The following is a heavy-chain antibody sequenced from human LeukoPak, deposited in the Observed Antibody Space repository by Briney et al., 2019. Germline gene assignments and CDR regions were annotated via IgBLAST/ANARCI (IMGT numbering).Heavy chain of an antibody. V-gene: IGHV3-23*01. J-gene: IGHJ6*02. D-gene: IGHD3-10*01. CDR3: AKDRADDYYGMDV. Sequence: TGGSLRLSCAASGFTFSSYAMSWVRQAPGKGLEWVSAISGSGGSTYYADSVKGRFTISRDNSKNTLYLQMNSLRAEDTAVYYCAKDRADDYYGMDVWGQGTTVTVSS. CDR2: ISGSGGST. CDR1: GFTFSSYA.